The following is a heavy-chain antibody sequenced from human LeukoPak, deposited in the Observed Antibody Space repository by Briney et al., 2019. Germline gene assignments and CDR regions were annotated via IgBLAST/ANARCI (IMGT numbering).Heavy chain of an antibody. CDR3: AKEGQIDSYFDY. Sequence: GGSLRLSCAASGFTFSSYSMNWVRQAPGKGLEWVSSISSSSRYIYYADSVKGRFTISRDNANNSLYLQLNSLRVEDTAVYYCAKEGQIDSYFDYWGQGTPVTVSS. CDR1: GFTFSSYS. V-gene: IGHV3-21*01. D-gene: IGHD3-9*01. CDR2: ISSSSRYI. J-gene: IGHJ4*02.